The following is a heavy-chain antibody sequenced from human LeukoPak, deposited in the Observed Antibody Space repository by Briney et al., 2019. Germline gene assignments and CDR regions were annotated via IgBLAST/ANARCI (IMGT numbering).Heavy chain of an antibody. J-gene: IGHJ6*02. Sequence: ASVKVSCKASGYTFTSYGISWVRQAPGQGLEWMGWISAYNGNTNYAQKLQGRVTMTTDTSTSTAYMELRSLRSDDTAVYYCARAYCSSTSCYAGLYYYYCGMDVWGQGTTVTVSS. CDR1: GYTFTSYG. CDR2: ISAYNGNT. V-gene: IGHV1-18*01. D-gene: IGHD2-2*01. CDR3: ARAYCSSTSCYAGLYYYYCGMDV.